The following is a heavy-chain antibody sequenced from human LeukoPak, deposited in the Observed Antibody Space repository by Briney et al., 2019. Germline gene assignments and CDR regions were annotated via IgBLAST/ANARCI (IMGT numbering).Heavy chain of an antibody. CDR3: PAAMRGDIDP. J-gene: IGHJ5*02. CDR2: ISGSGGST. CDR1: GLTFSRYA. V-gene: IGHV3-23*01. Sequence: GGSLRLSCAASGLTFSRYAMSWVRQAPGKGLEWVSAISGSGGSTYYADSVKGWFTISRDKSKITLYLQMNSLRAEDTAVYYCPAAMRGDIDPWGQGTLVTVSS. D-gene: IGHD2-2*01.